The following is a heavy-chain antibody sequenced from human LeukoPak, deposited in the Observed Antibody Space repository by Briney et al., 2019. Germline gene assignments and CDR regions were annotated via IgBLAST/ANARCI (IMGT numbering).Heavy chain of an antibody. D-gene: IGHD3-10*01. Sequence: PGGSLRRSCGASGLTVSTNSMTWVGQAPGEGLEGGALIYSGGNTYYADSMKGRFTLSRDNSKNTLYLQMNSLRAEDTAVYYCANYGMVRGAAFDNWGQGTLVTVSS. J-gene: IGHJ4*02. CDR2: IYSGGNT. V-gene: IGHV3-53*01. CDR3: ANYGMVRGAAFDN. CDR1: GLTVSTNS.